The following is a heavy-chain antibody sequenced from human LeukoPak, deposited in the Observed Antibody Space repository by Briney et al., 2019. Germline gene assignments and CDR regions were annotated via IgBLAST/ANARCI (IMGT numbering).Heavy chain of an antibody. Sequence: GGSLRLSCAASGFTFSSYAMHWVRQAPGKGLEWVAVISYDGSNKYYADSVKGRFTISRDNSKNTLYLQMNSLRAEDTAVYYCARAETDTAMVPPDYWDQGTLVTVSS. CDR2: ISYDGSNK. J-gene: IGHJ4*02. D-gene: IGHD5-18*01. V-gene: IGHV3-30*04. CDR1: GFTFSSYA. CDR3: ARAETDTAMVPPDY.